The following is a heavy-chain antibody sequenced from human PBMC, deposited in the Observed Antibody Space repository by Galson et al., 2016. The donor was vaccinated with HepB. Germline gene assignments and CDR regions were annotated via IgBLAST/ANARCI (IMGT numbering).Heavy chain of an antibody. CDR2: ISGRGSNS. Sequence: SLRLSCAASGFTFSSYAMHWFRQTPGKGLEWVSTISGRGSNSYYADSVKGRFTISRDNSKNTLYLQMNSLRAEDTAVYYCAKASEVADFDYWGQGTMVTVSS. V-gene: IGHV3-23*01. CDR1: GFTFSSYA. CDR3: AKASEVADFDY. J-gene: IGHJ4*03.